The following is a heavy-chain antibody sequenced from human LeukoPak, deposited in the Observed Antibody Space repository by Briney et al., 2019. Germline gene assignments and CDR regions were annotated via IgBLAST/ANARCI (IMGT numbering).Heavy chain of an antibody. Sequence: GGSLRLSFAATGFTYISYHMHWLRQATGKGLEWVSAIGTAGDTYYPGSVKGRFTISRENAKNSLYLQMNSLRAGDPAVYYCARVDGYSSSWSYDYWGQGTLVTVSS. D-gene: IGHD6-13*01. CDR1: GFTYISYH. CDR2: IGTAGDT. V-gene: IGHV3-13*01. CDR3: ARVDGYSSSWSYDY. J-gene: IGHJ4*02.